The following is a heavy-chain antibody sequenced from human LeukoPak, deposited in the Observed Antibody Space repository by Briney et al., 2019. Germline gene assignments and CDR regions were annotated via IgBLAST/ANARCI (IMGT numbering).Heavy chain of an antibody. CDR1: GFTFNNYG. D-gene: IGHD6-19*01. J-gene: IGHJ4*02. V-gene: IGHV3-23*01. Sequence: PGGSLRLSCAASGFTFNNYGMNWVRQARGRGLEWVSAVSDSGSGTYYADSVKGRFTISRDNSKNTLYLQMTSLRAEDTALYYCAKGKGSSGWYDWGQGTLVTVSS. CDR3: AKGKGSSGWYD. CDR2: VSDSGSGT.